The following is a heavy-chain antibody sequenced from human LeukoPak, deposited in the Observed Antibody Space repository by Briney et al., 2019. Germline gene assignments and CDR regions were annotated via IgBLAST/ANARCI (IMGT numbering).Heavy chain of an antibody. Sequence: GGSLRLSCAASGFTFSSYGMHWVRQAPGKGLEWVAFIRYDGSNKYYADSVKGRFTISRDNSKNTLYLQMNSLRAEDTAVYYCARSPQDYTPLLRYYYYYMDVWGKGTTVTVSS. CDR2: IRYDGSNK. CDR3: ARSPQDYTPLLRYYYYYMDV. J-gene: IGHJ6*03. V-gene: IGHV3-30*02. D-gene: IGHD4-11*01. CDR1: GFTFSSYG.